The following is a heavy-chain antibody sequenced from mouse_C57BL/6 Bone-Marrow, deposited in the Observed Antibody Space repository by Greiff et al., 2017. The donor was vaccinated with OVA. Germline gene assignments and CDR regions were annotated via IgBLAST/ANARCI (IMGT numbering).Heavy chain of an antibody. CDR3: ARSYYGSSYDYFDY. CDR1: GYSFTSYY. J-gene: IGHJ2*01. CDR2: IYPGSGNT. D-gene: IGHD1-1*01. V-gene: IGHV1-66*01. Sequence: QVQLQQSGPELVKPGASVKISCKASGYSFTSYYIHWVKQRPGQGLEWIGWIYPGSGNTKYNEKFKGKATLTADTSSSTAYMQLSSLTSEDSAVYYCARSYYGSSYDYFDYWGQGTTLTVSS.